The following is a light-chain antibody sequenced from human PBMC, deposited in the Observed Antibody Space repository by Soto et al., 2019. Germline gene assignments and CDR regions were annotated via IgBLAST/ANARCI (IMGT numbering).Light chain of an antibody. J-gene: IGKJ1*01. Sequence: EIVMTQSPATLSVSPGERATLSCGASQSVSSNLAWYQQRPGQPPRLLIYGASTRDTGVPTRFSGSGSGTEFTLTITSLQSEDFAVYYCQQYNNWPLWTFGQGTKVDI. CDR2: GAS. CDR1: QSVSSN. CDR3: QQYNNWPLWT. V-gene: IGKV3D-15*01.